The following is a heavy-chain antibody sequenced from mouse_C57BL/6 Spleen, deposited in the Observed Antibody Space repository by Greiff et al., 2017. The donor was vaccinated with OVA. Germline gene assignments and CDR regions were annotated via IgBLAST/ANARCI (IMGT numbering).Heavy chain of an antibody. Sequence: EVQLVESGAELVRPGASVKLSCTASGFNIKDDYMHWVKQRPEQGLEWIGWIDPANGDTEYASKFQGKATITADTSSNTAYLQLSSLTSEDTAVYYCTTTEAMDYWGQGTSVTVSS. CDR2: IDPANGDT. V-gene: IGHV14-4*01. CDR3: TTTEAMDY. J-gene: IGHJ4*01. CDR1: GFNIKDDY.